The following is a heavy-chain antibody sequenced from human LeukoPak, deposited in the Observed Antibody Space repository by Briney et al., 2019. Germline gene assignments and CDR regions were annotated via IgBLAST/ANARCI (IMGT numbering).Heavy chain of an antibody. CDR1: GGSFSGYY. D-gene: IGHD1-26*01. CDR3: ARHVVSSGSYFYYFDY. CDR2: INHSGST. Sequence: SETLSLTCAVYGGSFSGYYWSWIRQPPGKGLEWIGEINHSGSTNYNPSLKSRVTISVDTSKNQFSLKLSSVTAADTAVYYCARHVVSSGSYFYYFDYWGQGTLVTVSS. J-gene: IGHJ4*02. V-gene: IGHV4-34*01.